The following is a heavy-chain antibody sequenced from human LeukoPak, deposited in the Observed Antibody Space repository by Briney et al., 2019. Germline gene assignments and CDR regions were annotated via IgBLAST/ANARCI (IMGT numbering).Heavy chain of an antibody. D-gene: IGHD2-15*01. J-gene: IGHJ5*02. Sequence: SGTLSLTCAVSGGSISSSNWWSWVRQPPGKGLEWIGEIYHSGSTNYNPSLKRRVTISVDKSKNQFSLKLSSVTAADTAVYYCARDCSGGSCYWFDPWGQGTLVTVSS. CDR1: GGSISSSNW. V-gene: IGHV4-4*02. CDR3: ARDCSGGSCYWFDP. CDR2: IYHSGST.